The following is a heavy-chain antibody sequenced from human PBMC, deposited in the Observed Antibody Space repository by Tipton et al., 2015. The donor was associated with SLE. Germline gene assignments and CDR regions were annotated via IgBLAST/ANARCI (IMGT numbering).Heavy chain of an antibody. CDR2: IWYDGSKD. CDR3: VKEGGGDLQLDY. J-gene: IGHJ4*02. CDR1: GFTFSSSG. Sequence: SLRLSCAASGFTFSSSGMHWVRQAPGMGLEWVAIIWYDGSKDYYADSVRGRFTISRDNSKNTLYLQMNSLRLEDTAVYYCVKEGGGDLQLDYWGQGTLGTVSS. V-gene: IGHV3-33*06. D-gene: IGHD3-16*01.